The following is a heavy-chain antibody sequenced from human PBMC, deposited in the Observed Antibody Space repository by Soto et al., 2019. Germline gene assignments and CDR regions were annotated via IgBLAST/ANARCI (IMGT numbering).Heavy chain of an antibody. V-gene: IGHV3-33*01. Sequence: ESGGGVVQPGRSLRLSCAASGFTFSSYGMHWVRQAPGKGLEWVAVIWYDGSNKYYADSVKGRFTISRDNSKNTLYLQMNSLRAEDTAVYYCARNSGGDSYFDYWGQGTLVTVSS. D-gene: IGHD2-21*02. J-gene: IGHJ4*02. CDR1: GFTFSSYG. CDR3: ARNSGGDSYFDY. CDR2: IWYDGSNK.